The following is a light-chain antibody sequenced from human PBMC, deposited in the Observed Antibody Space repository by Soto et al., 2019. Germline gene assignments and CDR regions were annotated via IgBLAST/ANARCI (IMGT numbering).Light chain of an antibody. CDR3: QQLIRFPTK. Sequence: DIQLTQSPSTLSASAGQGLTITSRASQGISSWLAWYQQKPGKAPKLLMYLASTLQSGVPARFSGSGSGTNFTLTISSLQPEDFATYYCQQLIRFPTKFGQGTKVDIK. CDR1: QGISSW. CDR2: LAS. V-gene: IGKV1-12*01. J-gene: IGKJ1*01.